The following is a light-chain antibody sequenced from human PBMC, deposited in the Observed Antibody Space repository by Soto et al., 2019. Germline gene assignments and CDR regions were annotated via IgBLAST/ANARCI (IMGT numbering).Light chain of an antibody. V-gene: IGLV2-14*01. CDR1: SSDVGGYNY. J-gene: IGLJ3*02. Sequence: QSALTQPASVSGSPGQSITISCTGTSSDVGGYNYVSWYQQYPGKAPKLMIYDVTTRPSGVSSRFSVSKSGNTASLTISGLQAEDEADYYCSSFTTSSTWVFGAGTKLTVL. CDR3: SSFTTSSTWV. CDR2: DVT.